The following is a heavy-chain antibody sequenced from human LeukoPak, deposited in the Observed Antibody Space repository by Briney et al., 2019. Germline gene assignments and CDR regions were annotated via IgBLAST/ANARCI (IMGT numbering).Heavy chain of an antibody. CDR3: ARVSFYYDSSETTLYFDY. CDR1: GVSISSTSYY. V-gene: IGHV4-30-4*08. CDR2: IYYSGST. J-gene: IGHJ4*02. Sequence: SETLSLTCTVSGVSISSTSYYWAWIRQPPGKGLEWIGYIYYSGSTYYNPSLKSRVTISVDTSKNQFSLKLSSVTAADTAVYYCARVSFYYDSSETTLYFDYWGQGTLVTVSS. D-gene: IGHD3-22*01.